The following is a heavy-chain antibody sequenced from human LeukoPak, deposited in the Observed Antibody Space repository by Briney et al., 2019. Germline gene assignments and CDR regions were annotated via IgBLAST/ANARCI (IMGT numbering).Heavy chain of an antibody. CDR3: ARDISGGVYGDYG. D-gene: IGHD4-17*01. V-gene: IGHV3-21*01. J-gene: IGHJ4*02. CDR2: ISSSSSYI. Sequence: GGSLRLSCAASGFTFSSYSMNWVRQAPGKGLKWVSSISSSSSYIYYADSVKGRFTISRDNAKNSLYLQMNSLRAEDTAVYYCARDISGGVYGDYGWGQGTLVTVSS. CDR1: GFTFSSYS.